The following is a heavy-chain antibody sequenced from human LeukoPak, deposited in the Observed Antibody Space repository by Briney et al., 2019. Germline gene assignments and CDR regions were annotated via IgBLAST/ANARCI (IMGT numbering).Heavy chain of an antibody. J-gene: IGHJ6*02. Sequence: GASVKVSCKASGGTFSSYAISWVRQAPGQGLEWMGRIIPILGIANYAQKFQGRVTITADKSTSTAYMELSSLRSEDTAVYYCARGAEAYYYYYGMDVWGQGTRSPSP. CDR3: ARGAEAYYYYYGMDV. V-gene: IGHV1-69*04. CDR1: GGTFSSYA. CDR2: IIPILGIA.